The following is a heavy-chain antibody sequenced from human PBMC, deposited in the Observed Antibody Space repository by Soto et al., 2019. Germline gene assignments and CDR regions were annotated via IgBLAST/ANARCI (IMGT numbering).Heavy chain of an antibody. Sequence: EVQLLDSGGGLVQPGGSLRLSCAASGFTFSNYAMTWVRQGPGKGLEWVSGISGSGGRSYYADSVKGRFTISRDNTKSTWYLQMNSVRAEDTAVYYCAKAYFVWSSEQPYYFDYWGQGTLVSVSS. CDR3: AKAYFVWSSEQPYYFDY. V-gene: IGHV3-23*01. CDR2: ISGSGGRS. D-gene: IGHD3-16*01. J-gene: IGHJ4*02. CDR1: GFTFSNYA.